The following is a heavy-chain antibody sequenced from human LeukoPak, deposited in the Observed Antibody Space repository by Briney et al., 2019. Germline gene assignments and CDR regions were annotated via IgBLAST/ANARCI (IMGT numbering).Heavy chain of an antibody. D-gene: IGHD6-19*01. CDR2: INTGNGNT. CDR1: GYTFITYA. Sequence: ASVKVSCKASGYTFITYAMHWVRRAPGQRLEWMGWINTGNGNTKYSQLFQGRVTFTRDTSASTAYMDLRSLRSADTAVCYCTRSLAVASTVYNWFDPWGQGTLVTVSS. V-gene: IGHV1-3*04. J-gene: IGHJ5*02. CDR3: TRSLAVASTVYNWFDP.